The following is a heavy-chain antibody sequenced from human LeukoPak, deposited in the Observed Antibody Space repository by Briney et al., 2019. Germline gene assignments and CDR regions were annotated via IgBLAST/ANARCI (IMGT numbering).Heavy chain of an antibody. V-gene: IGHV4-39*06. CDR2: IYYSGST. D-gene: IGHD1-1*01. CDR3: ASPGTIETGAAFDM. Sequence: PSETLSLTCTVSGGSIDSNSYYWGWIRQPPGKGLEWIGSIYYSGSTYYNPSLKSRVTISLDTSKNQFPLKLNSVTAADTAVYYCASPGTIETGAAFDMWGQGTMVTVSS. CDR1: GGSIDSNSYY. J-gene: IGHJ3*02.